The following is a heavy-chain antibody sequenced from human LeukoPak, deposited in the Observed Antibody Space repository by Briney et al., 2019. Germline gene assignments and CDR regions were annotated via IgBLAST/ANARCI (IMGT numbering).Heavy chain of an antibody. CDR3: ARTLFAELHSIDY. Sequence: GGSLRLSCAASGFTFSNSGMHWVRQAPGKGLEWLAVIWYDGSNKYYADSVKGRFTISRDNSKNTLYLQMNSLRDEDTAVYYCARTLFAELHSIDYWGQGTLVTVSS. CDR2: IWYDGSNK. J-gene: IGHJ4*02. V-gene: IGHV3-33*01. D-gene: IGHD2-21*01. CDR1: GFTFSNSG.